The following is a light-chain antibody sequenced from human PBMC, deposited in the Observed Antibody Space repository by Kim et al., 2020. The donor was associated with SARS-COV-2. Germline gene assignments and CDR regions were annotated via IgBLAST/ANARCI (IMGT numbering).Light chain of an antibody. CDR1: QDIRND. CDR2: GAS. Sequence: TGGDRVTITCRASQDIRNDLGWYQHKSGQAPKVLIYGASTLQSGVPSRFSGSGSGTDFTLTISSLQPEDFATYYCLQDYSYPRTFGQGTKVEIK. J-gene: IGKJ1*01. CDR3: LQDYSYPRT. V-gene: IGKV1-6*02.